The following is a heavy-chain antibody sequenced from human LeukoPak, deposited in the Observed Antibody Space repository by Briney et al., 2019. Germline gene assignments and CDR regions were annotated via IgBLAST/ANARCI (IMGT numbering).Heavy chain of an antibody. V-gene: IGHV4-30-4*08. CDR2: IYYSGST. J-gene: IGHJ4*02. CDR3: ASRHYYDSSGYYYGLDY. CDR1: GGSISSGDYY. D-gene: IGHD3-22*01. Sequence: SQTLSLTCTVSGGSISSGDYYWSWIRQPPGKGLEWIGYIYYSGSTYYNPSLKSRVTISVDTSKNQFSLKLSPVTAADTAVYYCASRHYYDSSGYYYGLDYWGQGTLVTVSS.